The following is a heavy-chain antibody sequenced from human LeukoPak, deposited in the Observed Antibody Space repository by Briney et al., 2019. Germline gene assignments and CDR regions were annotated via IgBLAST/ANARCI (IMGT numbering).Heavy chain of an antibody. V-gene: IGHV3-21*01. CDR3: ARDRAAVTHKPYYYDSSGYYGDDY. CDR1: GGSISSSS. CDR2: ISSSSSYI. D-gene: IGHD3-22*01. Sequence: ETLSLTCTVSGGSISSSSYYWGWIRQPPGKGLEWVSSISSSSSYIYYADSVKGRFTISRDNAKNSLYLQMNSLRAEDTAVYYCARDRAAVTHKPYYYDSSGYYGDDYWGQGTLVTVSS. J-gene: IGHJ4*02.